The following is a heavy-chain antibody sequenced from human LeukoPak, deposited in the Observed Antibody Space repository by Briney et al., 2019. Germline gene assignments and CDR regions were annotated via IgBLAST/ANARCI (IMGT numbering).Heavy chain of an antibody. J-gene: IGHJ3*02. D-gene: IGHD5-12*01. CDR2: INWNGGSR. CDR1: GFTFDDYA. CDR3: ARDPLDISRWTNAFDI. V-gene: IGHV3-20*04. Sequence: GGSLRLSCAASGFTFDDYAMSWVRQAPGKGLEWVSSINWNGGSRGYADSVKGRFTISRDNSKSTLHLQMHGLRAEDTAVYYCARDPLDISRWTNAFDIWGQGTTVIVS.